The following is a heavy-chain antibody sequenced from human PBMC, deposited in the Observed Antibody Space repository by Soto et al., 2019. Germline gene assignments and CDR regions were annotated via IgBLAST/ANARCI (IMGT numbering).Heavy chain of an antibody. CDR2: LDGAGGSA. CDR1: GFTFSDFA. V-gene: IGHV3-23*01. CDR3: AAPRDEYGSGVSWFTYGMDI. Sequence: VGSLRLSCLASGFTFSDFAMTWVRHVPGRGLEWVASLDGAGGSAYYAESVRGRFSISRDNSQNTPFLQMKRLTVDDTAIYYCAAPRDEYGSGVSWFTYGMDIWGQGTTVTVSS. D-gene: IGHD3-10*01. J-gene: IGHJ6*02.